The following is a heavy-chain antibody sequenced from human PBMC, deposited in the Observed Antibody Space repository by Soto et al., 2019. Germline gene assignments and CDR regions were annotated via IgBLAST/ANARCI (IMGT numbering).Heavy chain of an antibody. D-gene: IGHD5-12*01. CDR2: ITGSDGRT. Sequence: EVQLLESGGGLVQPGGSLRLSCAASGFTFATYTMSWVRQTPGKGLEWVSAITGSDGRTYYADSVKGWFTISRDNSKNTLYLQMNSLGAEDTAVYYCAKNSAATIRVGFDYWGQGTLVTVSS. CDR1: GFTFATYT. V-gene: IGHV3-23*01. CDR3: AKNSAATIRVGFDY. J-gene: IGHJ4*02.